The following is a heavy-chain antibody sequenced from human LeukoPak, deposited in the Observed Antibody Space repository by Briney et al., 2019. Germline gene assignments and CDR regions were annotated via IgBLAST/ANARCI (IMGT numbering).Heavy chain of an antibody. V-gene: IGHV3-33*01. CDR3: ARAKGVSTGYRPTDY. J-gene: IGHJ4*02. D-gene: IGHD3-22*01. CDR1: GLTFSSYG. Sequence: GGSLRLSCAASGLTFSSYGMHWVRQAPGKGLEWVAVIWYDGSNKYYADSVKGRFTISRDNSKNTLYLQMNSLRAEDTAVYYCARAKGVSTGYRPTDYWGQGTLVTVSS. CDR2: IWYDGSNK.